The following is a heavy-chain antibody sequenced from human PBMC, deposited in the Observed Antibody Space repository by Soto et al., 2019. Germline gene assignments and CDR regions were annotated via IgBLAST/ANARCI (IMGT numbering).Heavy chain of an antibody. D-gene: IGHD3-10*01. Sequence: SLNVDPRGSEYRFTRFWIALVRQIPEKNLEWMGVIYPGDSDTRYSPSFQGQVSISADRSISTAYLQWSSLKASDSAIYYCARRGIAMEFSDYWGQGTLVTVSS. J-gene: IGHJ4*02. CDR3: ARRGIAMEFSDY. V-gene: IGHV5-51*01. CDR2: IYPGDSDT. CDR1: EYRFTRFW.